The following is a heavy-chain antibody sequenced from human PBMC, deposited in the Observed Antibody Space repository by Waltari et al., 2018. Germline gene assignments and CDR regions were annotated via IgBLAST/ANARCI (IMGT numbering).Heavy chain of an antibody. V-gene: IGHV1-2*02. Sequence: QVQLVQSGSEVRKPGASVKVSCKTSGYSFTGYYIYWVRQAPGQGLEWMGWVDPKSGGTNYALRSQGRVSRTRDTSTNTAYMEVSGLRSDDTAIYYCARAYGFAAGFWGQGTLVTVSS. J-gene: IGHJ4*02. D-gene: IGHD3-10*01. CDR2: VDPKSGGT. CDR1: GYSFTGYY. CDR3: ARAYGFAAGF.